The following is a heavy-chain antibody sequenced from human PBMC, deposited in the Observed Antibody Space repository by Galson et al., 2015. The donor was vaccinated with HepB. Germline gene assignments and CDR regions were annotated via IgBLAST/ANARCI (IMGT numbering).Heavy chain of an antibody. V-gene: IGHV1-18*04. D-gene: IGHD3-22*01. J-gene: IGHJ4*02. CDR1: GYTFTSYG. CDR2: ISAYNGNT. Sequence: SVKVSCKASGYTFTSYGINWVRQAPGQGLEWMGWISAYNGNTNYAQKLQGRVTMTTDTSTSTAYMELRSLRADDTAVYDCARAYYDSSADGYFFYWGQGTLVTVAS. CDR3: ARAYYDSSADGYFFY.